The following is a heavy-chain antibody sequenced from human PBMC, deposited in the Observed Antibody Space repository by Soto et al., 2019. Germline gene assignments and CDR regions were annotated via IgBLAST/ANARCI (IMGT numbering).Heavy chain of an antibody. D-gene: IGHD6-19*01. CDR1: GAPFVSTS. CDR2: ISSSSSTI. J-gene: IGHJ4*02. Sequence: RGSRRLPAASQGAPFVSTSINWVRQAPGKGLEWVSYISSSSSTIYYSDSVKGRFTISRDNAQNSLYLQMNSLRAEDTAVNYCARGEGYSSGWYPHWGQGT. V-gene: IGHV3-48*01. CDR3: ARGEGYSSGWYPH.